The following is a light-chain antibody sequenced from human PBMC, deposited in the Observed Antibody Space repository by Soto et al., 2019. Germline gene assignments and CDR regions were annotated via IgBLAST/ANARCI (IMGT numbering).Light chain of an antibody. V-gene: IGKV1-39*01. J-gene: IGKJ2*01. Sequence: DIQMTQSPSSLSASLGDRVTITCRASQSISSYLTWYQQKPGKAPKLLIYAASNLQSGVPSRFSGSGSGTDFTLTISSRQPEDFATYYCQQSYSTLYTFGQGTKLEIK. CDR2: AAS. CDR1: QSISSY. CDR3: QQSYSTLYT.